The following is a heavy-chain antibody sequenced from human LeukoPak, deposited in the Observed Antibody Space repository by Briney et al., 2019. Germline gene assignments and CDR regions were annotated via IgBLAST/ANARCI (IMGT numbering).Heavy chain of an antibody. CDR3: VREAAVGYYFDS. V-gene: IGHV4-59*01. CDR2: VSFSGNT. J-gene: IGHJ4*02. Sequence: SETLSLTCTVSGGSISTYYWNWIRQPPGKGLEWLGYVSFSGNTNYNSSLKSRLTISVDPSKNQFFLNLTSPTAADTAVYYCVREAAVGYYFDSWGQGTLVTVSS. CDR1: GGSISTYY. D-gene: IGHD1-26*01.